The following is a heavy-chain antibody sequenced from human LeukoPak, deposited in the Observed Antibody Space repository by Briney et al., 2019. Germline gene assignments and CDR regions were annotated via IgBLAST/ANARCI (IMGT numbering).Heavy chain of an antibody. CDR1: GYTFTDYG. V-gene: IGHV1-18*01. J-gene: IGHJ3*02. CDR3: ATQPGWEPLPRAFDI. Sequence: GASVKVSCKASGYTFTDYGINWVRQAPGQGPEWMGWISTLYGNKNFAQKFQGRVTMTEDTSTDTAYMELSSLKSEDTAVYYCATQPGWEPLPRAFDIWGQGTMVTVSS. CDR2: ISTLYGNK. D-gene: IGHD1-26*01.